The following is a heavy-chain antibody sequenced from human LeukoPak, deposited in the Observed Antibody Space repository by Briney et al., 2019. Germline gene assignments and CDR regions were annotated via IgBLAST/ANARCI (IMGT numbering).Heavy chain of an antibody. Sequence: SQTLSLTCTVSGGSISSGDYYRSWIRQPPGKGLEWIGYIYYSGSTYYNPSLKSRVTISVDTSKNQFSLKLSSVTAADTAVYYCARDLGSGYFDYWGQGTLVTVSS. J-gene: IGHJ4*02. CDR3: ARDLGSGYFDY. CDR1: GGSISSGDYY. V-gene: IGHV4-30-4*01. CDR2: IYYSGST. D-gene: IGHD3-10*02.